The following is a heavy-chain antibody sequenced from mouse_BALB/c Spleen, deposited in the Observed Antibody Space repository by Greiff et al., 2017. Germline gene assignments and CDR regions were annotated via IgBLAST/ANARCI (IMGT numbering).Heavy chain of an antibody. D-gene: IGHD2-4*01. J-gene: IGHJ4*01. CDR1: GFSLTSYG. CDR3: ARSMNTTDVLVCSMDY. CDR2: IWSGGST. Sequence: VKLMESGPGLVQPSQSLSITCTVSGFSLTSYGVHWVRQSPGKGLEWLGVIWSGGSTDYNAAFISRLSISKDNSKSQVFFKMNSLQANDTAIYYCARSMNTTDVLVCSMDYWGQGTSVTVSA. V-gene: IGHV2-2*02.